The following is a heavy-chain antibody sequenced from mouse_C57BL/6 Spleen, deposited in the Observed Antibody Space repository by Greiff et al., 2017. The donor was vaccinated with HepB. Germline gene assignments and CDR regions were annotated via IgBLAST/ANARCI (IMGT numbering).Heavy chain of an antibody. CDR3: ARSGGYYDYAMDY. J-gene: IGHJ4*01. Sequence: QVQLQQSGAELVKPGASVKLSCKASGYTFTSYWMQWVKQRPGQGLEWIGEIDPSDSYTNYNQKFKGKATLTVDTSSITAYMQLSSLTSEDSAVYYCARSGGYYDYAMDYWGQGPSVTVSS. CDR2: IDPSDSYT. V-gene: IGHV1-50*01. D-gene: IGHD2-4*01. CDR1: GYTFTSYW.